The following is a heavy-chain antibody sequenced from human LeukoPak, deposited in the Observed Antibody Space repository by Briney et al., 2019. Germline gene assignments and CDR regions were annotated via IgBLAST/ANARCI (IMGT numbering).Heavy chain of an antibody. CDR3: ARDLRDSSSWYVGY. J-gene: IGHJ4*02. CDR1: GSTFSSYW. V-gene: IGHV3-74*01. CDR2: IDSDGSST. D-gene: IGHD6-13*01. Sequence: PGGSLRLSCAASGSTFSSYWMHWVRQAPGKGLVWVSRIDSDGSSTSYADSVKGRFTISRDNSKNTLYLQMNSLRAEDTAVYYCARDLRDSSSWYVGYWGQGTLVTVSP.